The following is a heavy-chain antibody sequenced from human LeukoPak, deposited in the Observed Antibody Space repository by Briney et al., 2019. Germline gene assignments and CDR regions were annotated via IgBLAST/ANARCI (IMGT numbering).Heavy chain of an antibody. CDR3: ARDQEGLFGY. CDR2: ISSSSSYI. V-gene: IGHV3-21*01. D-gene: IGHD3-3*01. J-gene: IGHJ4*02. CDR1: GFTFSSYS. Sequence: GGSLRLSCAACGFTFSSYSMNWVRQAPGKGLEWVSSISSSSSYIYYADSVKGRFTISRDNAKNSLYLQMNSLRAEDTAVYYCARDQEGLFGYWGQGTLVTVSS.